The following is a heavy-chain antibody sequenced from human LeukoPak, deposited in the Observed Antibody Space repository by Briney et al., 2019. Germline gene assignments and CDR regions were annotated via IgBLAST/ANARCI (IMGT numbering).Heavy chain of an antibody. CDR2: LNPNSGGT. CDR1: GYTSTGYY. V-gene: IGHV1-2*02. Sequence: ASVKVSCKASGYTSTGYYLHWARQAPGEGLEWMGWLNPNSGGTNYAQKFQDRVTITRDTSVSTAYMELSRLRSDDTAVYYCARVGAYYDSSAFFDFWGQGTLVTVS. J-gene: IGHJ4*02. CDR3: ARVGAYYDSSAFFDF. D-gene: IGHD3-22*01.